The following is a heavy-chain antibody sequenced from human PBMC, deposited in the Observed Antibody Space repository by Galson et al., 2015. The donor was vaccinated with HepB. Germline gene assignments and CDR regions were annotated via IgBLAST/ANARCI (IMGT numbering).Heavy chain of an antibody. J-gene: IGHJ6*02. CDR3: ARDCRLRYFDWLPTYYYYYYGMDV. CDR1: GFTFSSYG. D-gene: IGHD3-9*01. Sequence: SLRLSCAASGFTFSSYGMHWVRQAPGKGLEWVAVISYDGSNKYYADSVKGRFTISRDNSKNTLYLQMNSLRAEDTAVYYCARDCRLRYFDWLPTYYYYYYGMDVWGQGTTVTVSS. CDR2: ISYDGSNK. V-gene: IGHV3-30*03.